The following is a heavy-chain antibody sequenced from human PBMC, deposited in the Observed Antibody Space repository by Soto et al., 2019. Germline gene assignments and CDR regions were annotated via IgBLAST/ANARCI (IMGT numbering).Heavy chain of an antibody. V-gene: IGHV3-23*01. CDR3: AKDRRAGGNSAFYFDF. CDR2: ISATGGGT. D-gene: IGHD3-16*01. Sequence: GGSRRRSWAASGFKFSNYAMSGVRQAPGKGLEWVSLISATGGGTYYADSVKGRFTISRDNSHNTLYLQVHSLTAEDTAVYYCAKDRRAGGNSAFYFDFWGQGAQVTVSS. CDR1: GFKFSNYA. J-gene: IGHJ4*02.